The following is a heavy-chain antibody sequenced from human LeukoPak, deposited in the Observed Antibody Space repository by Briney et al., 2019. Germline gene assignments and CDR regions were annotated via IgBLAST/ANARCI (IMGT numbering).Heavy chain of an antibody. CDR2: TSYDGAKT. V-gene: IGHV3-33*05. CDR1: GFTFSNYG. CDR3: EKPPRWGGGITPGPGGGG. Sequence: GGSLRLSCAASGFTFSNYGMHWVRQAPGKGLEWVAVTSYDGAKTQHADSVKGRFSISRDNSKNTLYLQMNSLGADDTAVYYWEKPPRWGGGITPGPGGGGWGQGTLVIVSS. D-gene: IGHD3-16*01. J-gene: IGHJ4*02.